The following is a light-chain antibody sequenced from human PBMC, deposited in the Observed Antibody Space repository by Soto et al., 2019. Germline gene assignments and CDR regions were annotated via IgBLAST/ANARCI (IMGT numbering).Light chain of an antibody. CDR3: CSYAGSSTYV. CDR1: SSDVGSYNL. J-gene: IGLJ1*01. V-gene: IGLV2-23*01. CDR2: EGS. Sequence: QSALTQPASASGSPGQSITISCTGTSSDVGSYNLVSWYQQHPGKAPKLMIYEGSKRPSGVSDRFSGSKSGNTASLTVSGLQAEDEADYHCCSYAGSSTYVFGPGTKVTVL.